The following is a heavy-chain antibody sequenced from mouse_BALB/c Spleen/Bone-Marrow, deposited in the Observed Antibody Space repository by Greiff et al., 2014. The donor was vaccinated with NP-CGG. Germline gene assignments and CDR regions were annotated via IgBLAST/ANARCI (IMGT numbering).Heavy chain of an antibody. J-gene: IGHJ2*01. CDR2: ISCYNGAT. V-gene: IGHV1S34*01. D-gene: IGHD1-1*01. CDR3: ARGGYGSTFYFDY. Sequence: LVKTGASVKISCKASGYSFTGYYIHWVKQSHGKSLEWIGYISCYNGATXXXQKXXGXXTFTXDTSSSTAYMQFNSLTSEDSAVYYCARGGYGSTFYFDYWGQGTTLTVSS. CDR1: GYSFTGYY.